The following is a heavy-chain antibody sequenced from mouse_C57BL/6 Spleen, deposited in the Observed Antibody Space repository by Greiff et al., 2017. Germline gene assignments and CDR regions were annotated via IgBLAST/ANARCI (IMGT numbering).Heavy chain of an antibody. CDR2: ISSGSSTI. V-gene: IGHV5-17*01. Sequence: EVQLQESGGGLVKPGGSLKLSCAASGFTFSDYGLHWVRQAPEKGLEWVAYISSGSSTIYYADTVKGRFTISRDNAKNTLFLQMTSLRSEDTAMYYCARDYGSSHWYFDVWGTGTTGTVSS. J-gene: IGHJ1*03. CDR1: GFTFSDYG. D-gene: IGHD1-1*01. CDR3: ARDYGSSHWYFDV.